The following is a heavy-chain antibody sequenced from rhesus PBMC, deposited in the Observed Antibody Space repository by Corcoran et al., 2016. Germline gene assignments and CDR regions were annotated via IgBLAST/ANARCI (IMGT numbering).Heavy chain of an antibody. Sequence: QVQLQESGPGVVKPSETLSLTCAVSGGSISDSYRWSWIRLPPGKGLEWDGYIYGNSKSTNYNPSLKSRVTISKDTSKNQYSLKLSSVTAADTGVYYCAIGYSGSSFDYWGQGVLVTVSS. CDR1: GGSISDSYR. CDR3: AIGYSGSSFDY. J-gene: IGHJ4*01. CDR2: IYGNSKST. D-gene: IGHD6-25*01. V-gene: IGHV4S10*01.